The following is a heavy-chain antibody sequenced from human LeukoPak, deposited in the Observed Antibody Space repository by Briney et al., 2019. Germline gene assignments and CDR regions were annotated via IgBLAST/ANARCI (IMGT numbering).Heavy chain of an antibody. D-gene: IGHD1-26*01. Sequence: GGSLRLSCAASGFTVSTNYMSCVRQAPGKGLEWVSVIYSGGNTYYADSVKGRFTISRDNSKNTVYLEMNSLRAEDTAVYYCARDRRGSGNYYQGHYFDYWGQGTLVKVSS. CDR3: ARDRRGSGNYYQGHYFDY. J-gene: IGHJ4*02. V-gene: IGHV3-53*01. CDR2: IYSGGNT. CDR1: GFTVSTNY.